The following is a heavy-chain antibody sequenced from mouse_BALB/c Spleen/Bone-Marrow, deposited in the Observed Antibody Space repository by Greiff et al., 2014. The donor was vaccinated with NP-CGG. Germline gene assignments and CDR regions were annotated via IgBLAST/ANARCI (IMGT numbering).Heavy chain of an antibody. D-gene: IGHD2-4*01. J-gene: IGHJ3*01. Sequence: QVQLQQPGAELARPGASVTMSCKASGYTFTSYTMHWVKQRPGQGLEWIGYINPSSGYTNYNQKFKDKATLTADKSSSTAYMQLSILTSEDSVVYYCARSYYDYDRAWFAYWGQGTLVTVSA. CDR1: GYTFTSYT. CDR2: INPSSGYT. V-gene: IGHV1-4*01. CDR3: ARSYYDYDRAWFAY.